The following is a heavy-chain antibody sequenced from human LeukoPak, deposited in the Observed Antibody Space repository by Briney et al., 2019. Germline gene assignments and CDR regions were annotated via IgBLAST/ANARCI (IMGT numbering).Heavy chain of an antibody. V-gene: IGHV3-23*01. CDR3: AKGTYDALDY. D-gene: IGHD1-1*01. Sequence: PGGSLRLSCAASGFTFSTYAMSWVRRAPGKGLEWVSTVSGSGSSAYYADSVKGRFTISRDNSKNTLYLQMNSLRAEDTAVYYCAKGTYDALDYWGQGTLVTVSS. J-gene: IGHJ4*02. CDR1: GFTFSTYA. CDR2: VSGSGSSA.